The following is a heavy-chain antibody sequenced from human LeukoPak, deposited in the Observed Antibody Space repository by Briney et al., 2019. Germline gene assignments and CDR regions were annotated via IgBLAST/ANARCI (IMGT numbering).Heavy chain of an antibody. Sequence: ASVKVFCKLSGDTLTELSMHWVRQSPGKGLEWMGGFVPEDGETIYAQKFQGRVTITEDTSTDTAYMELSSLRSDDTAVYFCATLPRGHLFDSWGQGTLVTVSS. J-gene: IGHJ4*02. CDR1: GDTLTELS. D-gene: IGHD3-10*01. V-gene: IGHV1-24*01. CDR2: FVPEDGET. CDR3: ATLPRGHLFDS.